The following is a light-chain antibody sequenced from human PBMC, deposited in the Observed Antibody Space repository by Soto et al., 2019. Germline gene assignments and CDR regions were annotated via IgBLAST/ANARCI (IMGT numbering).Light chain of an antibody. CDR2: DVS. CDR3: SSYISSSTIVV. CDR1: SSDVGGYNY. V-gene: IGLV2-14*01. J-gene: IGLJ2*01. Sequence: QSALTQPASVSGSPGQSVTISCTGTSSDVGGYNYVSWYQQHPGKAPKLMIYDVSNRPSGVSNRFSGSKSGNTASLTISGLQAAEDADYYYSSYISSSTIVVFGGGTKLTVL.